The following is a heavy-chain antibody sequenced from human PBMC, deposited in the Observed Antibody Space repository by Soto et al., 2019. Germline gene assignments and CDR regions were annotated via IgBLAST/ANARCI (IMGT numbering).Heavy chain of an antibody. CDR3: ARSRGNNRPFGVAAYYYGMDV. V-gene: IGHV1-69*13. CDR1: GGTFSSYA. Sequence: GASVKVSCKASGGTFSSYAISWVRQAPGQGLEWMGGIIPIFGTANYAQKFQGRVTITADESTSTAYMELSSLRSEDTAVYYCARSRGNNRPFGVAAYYYGMDVWGQGTTVTVSS. J-gene: IGHJ6*02. CDR2: IIPIFGTA. D-gene: IGHD3-3*01.